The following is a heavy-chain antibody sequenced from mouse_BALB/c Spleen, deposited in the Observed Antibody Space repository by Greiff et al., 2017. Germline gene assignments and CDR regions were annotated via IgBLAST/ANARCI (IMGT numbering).Heavy chain of an antibody. CDR1: GYTFTDYA. Sequence: QVQLQQSGAELVRPGVSVKISCKGSGYTFTDYAMHWVKQSHAKSLEWIGVISTYYGDASYNQKFKGKATMTVDKSSSTAYMELAKLTSEDSTIYYCAGWGYGTGGYFDDWGAGTTVTVSS. J-gene: IGHJ1*01. CDR2: ISTYYGDA. V-gene: IGHV1S137*01. D-gene: IGHD1-1*01. CDR3: AGWGYGTGGYFDD.